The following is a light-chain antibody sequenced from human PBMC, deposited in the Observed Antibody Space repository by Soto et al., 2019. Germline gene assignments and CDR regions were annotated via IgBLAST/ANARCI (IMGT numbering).Light chain of an antibody. CDR2: GAS. V-gene: IGKV3-20*01. CDR3: QQYGSSPT. CDR1: QRVSSSY. Sequence: ESVLTQSAGTLSLSAGERATLSCRASQRVSSSYLAWYQQKPGQAPRLLIYGASSSATGIPDRFSGIGSGTDFTLTISRLEPEDFAVYYCQQYGSSPTFGQGTKVDI. J-gene: IGKJ1*01.